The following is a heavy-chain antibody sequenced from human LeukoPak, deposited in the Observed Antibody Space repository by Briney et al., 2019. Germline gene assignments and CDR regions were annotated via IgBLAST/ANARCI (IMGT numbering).Heavy chain of an antibody. J-gene: IGHJ6*03. CDR3: ARTLVVVPAASDYMDV. D-gene: IGHD2-2*01. V-gene: IGHV1-18*01. CDR1: GYTFTSYG. Sequence: ASVKVSCKASGYTFTSYGISWVRQAPGQGLEWMGWISAYNGNTNYAQKLQGRVTMTTDTSTSTAYMELRSLRSDDTAVYYCARTLVVVPAASDYMDVWGKGTTVTVSS. CDR2: ISAYNGNT.